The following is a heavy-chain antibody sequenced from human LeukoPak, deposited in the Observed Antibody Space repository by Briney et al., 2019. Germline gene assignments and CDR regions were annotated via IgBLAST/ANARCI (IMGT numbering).Heavy chain of an antibody. CDR3: ARRFDTSGWVDY. J-gene: IGHJ4*02. CDR1: GGSISGYY. V-gene: IGHV4-59*08. Sequence: SSETLSPTCPFPGGSISGYYGSWIRKPPGKELEWIGYIYSSGSTNSNPSLKSRVTISVDSSKNQFSLKLTSVTAADTAVYYCARRFDTSGWVDYWGQGTLVTVSS. D-gene: IGHD6-19*01. CDR2: IYSSGST.